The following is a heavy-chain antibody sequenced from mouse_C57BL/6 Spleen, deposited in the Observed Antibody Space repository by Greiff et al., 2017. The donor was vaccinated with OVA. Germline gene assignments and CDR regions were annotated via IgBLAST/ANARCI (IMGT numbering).Heavy chain of an antibody. D-gene: IGHD1-1*01. V-gene: IGHV14-4*01. CDR1: GFNIKDDY. CDR2: IDPENGDT. Sequence: VQLKESGAELVRPGASVKLSCTASGFNIKDDYMHWVKQRPEQGLEWIGWIDPENGDTEYASKFQGKATITADTSSNTAYLQLSSLTSEDTAVYYCTTSTTGEGWYFDVWGTGTTVTVSS. J-gene: IGHJ1*03. CDR3: TTSTTGEGWYFDV.